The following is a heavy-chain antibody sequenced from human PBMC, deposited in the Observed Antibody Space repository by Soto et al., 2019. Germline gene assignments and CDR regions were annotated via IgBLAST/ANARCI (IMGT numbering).Heavy chain of an antibody. CDR3: TRDKGYSSGYNYY. CDR2: IRSKAYGGTT. CDR1: GFTFGDYA. V-gene: IGHV3-49*03. J-gene: IGHJ4*02. D-gene: IGHD6-19*01. Sequence: GGSLRLSCTASGFTFGDYAMSWFRQAPGKGLEWVGFIRSKAYGGTTEYAASVKGRFTISRDDSKSIAYLQMNSLKTEDTAVYYCTRDKGYSSGYNYYWGQGTLVTVSS.